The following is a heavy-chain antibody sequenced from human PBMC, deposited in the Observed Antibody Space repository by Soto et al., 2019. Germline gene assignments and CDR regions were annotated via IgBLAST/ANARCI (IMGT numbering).Heavy chain of an antibody. V-gene: IGHV4-39*02. CDR3: ARSNSGYYKWFDP. Sequence: LSLTCTVSGGSVSSGNYYWSLIRQPPGKGLEWIGYIYYSGTTYCNPSLKSRVAISVDTSKNHFSLKLSSVTAADTAIYYCARSNSGYYKWFDPWGQGTLVTVSS. CDR2: IYYSGTT. D-gene: IGHD3-22*01. CDR1: GGSVSSGNYY. J-gene: IGHJ5*02.